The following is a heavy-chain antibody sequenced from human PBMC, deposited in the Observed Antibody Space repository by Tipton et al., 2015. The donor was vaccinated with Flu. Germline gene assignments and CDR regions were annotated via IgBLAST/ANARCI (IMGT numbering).Heavy chain of an antibody. CDR3: ARSPMVRGVPSGYYYYYYGMDV. CDR1: GGSISSYY. D-gene: IGHD3-10*01. Sequence: TLSLTCTVSGGSISSYYWSWIRQPPGKGLEWIGYIYYSGSTNYNPSLKSRVTISVDTSKNQFSLKLSSVTAADTAVHYCARSPMVRGVPSGYYYYYYGMDVWGQGTTVTVSS. CDR2: IYYSGST. J-gene: IGHJ6*02. V-gene: IGHV4-59*01.